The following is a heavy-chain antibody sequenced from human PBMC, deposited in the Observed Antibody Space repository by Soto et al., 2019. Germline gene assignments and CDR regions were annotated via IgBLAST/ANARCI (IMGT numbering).Heavy chain of an antibody. D-gene: IGHD6-13*01. CDR1: GFTVSSNY. V-gene: IGHV3-53*01. CDR3: ARVSGTAAGTGWFDP. J-gene: IGHJ5*02. CDR2: IYSGGST. Sequence: RGSLRLSCAASGFTVSSNYMSWVRQAPGKGLEWVSVIYSGGSTYYADSVKGRFTISRDNSKNTLYLQMNSLRAEDTAVYYCARVSGTAAGTGWFDPWGQGTLVTVFS.